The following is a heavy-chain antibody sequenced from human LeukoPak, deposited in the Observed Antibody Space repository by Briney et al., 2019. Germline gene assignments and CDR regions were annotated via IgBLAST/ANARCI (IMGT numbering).Heavy chain of an antibody. J-gene: IGHJ5*02. CDR2: INHSGST. V-gene: IGHV4-34*01. Sequence: PETLSLTCAVYGGSFSGYYWSWIRQPPGKGLEWIGEINHSGSTNYNPSLKSRVTISVDTSKNQFSLKLSSVTAADTAVYYCARRRTYYYDSSESNWFDPWGQGTLVTVSS. D-gene: IGHD3-22*01. CDR3: ARRRTYYYDSSESNWFDP. CDR1: GGSFSGYY.